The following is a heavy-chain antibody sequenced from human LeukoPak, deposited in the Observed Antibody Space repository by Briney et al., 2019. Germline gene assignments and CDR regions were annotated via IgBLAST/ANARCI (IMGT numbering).Heavy chain of an antibody. CDR2: IYYSGST. J-gene: IGHJ5*02. Sequence: PSETLSLTCSVSGVSISSSFYYFGWIRQPPGKGLEWIGSIYYSGSTYYNASLKSRVTISLDTSRNQVSLKLNSVTAADTAVYYCARGLSKLPPDPPNWFDPWGQGTLVTVSS. V-gene: IGHV4-39*01. CDR3: ARGLSKLPPDPPNWFDP. D-gene: IGHD1-7*01. CDR1: GVSISSSFYY.